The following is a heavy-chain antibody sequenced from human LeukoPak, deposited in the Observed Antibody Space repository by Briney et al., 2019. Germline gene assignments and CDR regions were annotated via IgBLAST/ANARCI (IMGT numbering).Heavy chain of an antibody. CDR3: ARDVKASDY. CDR2: INTNTGNP. J-gene: IGHJ4*02. Sequence: ASVKVSCKVSGYTFTGYYMHWVRQAPGQGLEWMGWINTNTGNPTYAQGFTGRFVFSLDTSVSTAYLQISSLKAEDTAVYYCARDVKASDYWGQGTLVTVSS. V-gene: IGHV7-4-1*02. CDR1: GYTFTGYY.